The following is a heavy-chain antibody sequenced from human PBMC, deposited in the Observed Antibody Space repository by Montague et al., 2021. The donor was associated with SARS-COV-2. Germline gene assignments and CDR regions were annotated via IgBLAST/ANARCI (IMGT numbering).Heavy chain of an antibody. CDR2: INHSGST. J-gene: IGHJ4*02. CDR1: GGSFSGYY. V-gene: IGHV4-34*01. D-gene: IGHD6-13*01. Sequence: SETLSLTCAVYGGSFSGYYWSWIRQPPGKGLEWIGEINHSGSTNYNPSLKSRVTISVDTSKNQFSLKLSSVTAADTAVYYCARDRCSSSWYGQKYYLDYWGQGTLVTVSS. CDR3: ARDRCSSSWYGQKYYLDY.